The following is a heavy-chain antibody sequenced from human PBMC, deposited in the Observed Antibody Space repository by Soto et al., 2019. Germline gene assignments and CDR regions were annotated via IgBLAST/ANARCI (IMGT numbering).Heavy chain of an antibody. J-gene: IGHJ4*02. CDR1: GFTFSRYG. V-gene: IGHV3-30*18. CDR2: ISYVGSKT. D-gene: IGHD4-4*01. CDR3: AKVSLRDYSLGAVVDS. Sequence: QVQLVESGGGVVQPGRSLRLSCAASGFTFSRYGMHWVRQAPGKGLEWVALISYVGSKTYYADSVKGRFTISRDNSKNTLYLQMSSLRVEDTAGYYCAKVSLRDYSLGAVVDSWGQGTLVTVSS.